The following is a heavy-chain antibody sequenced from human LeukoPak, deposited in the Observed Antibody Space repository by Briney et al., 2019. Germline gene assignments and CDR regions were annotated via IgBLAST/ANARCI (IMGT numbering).Heavy chain of an antibody. Sequence: ASVKVSCKASGYTFTSYGISWARQAPGQGLEWMGWISAYNGNTNYAQKLQGRVTMTTDTSTSTAYMELRSLRSDDTAVYYCARDSTSYYYDSSGYYYFDYWGQGTLVTVSS. CDR3: ARDSTSYYYDSSGYYYFDY. J-gene: IGHJ4*02. CDR2: ISAYNGNT. CDR1: GYTFTSYG. V-gene: IGHV1-18*01. D-gene: IGHD3-22*01.